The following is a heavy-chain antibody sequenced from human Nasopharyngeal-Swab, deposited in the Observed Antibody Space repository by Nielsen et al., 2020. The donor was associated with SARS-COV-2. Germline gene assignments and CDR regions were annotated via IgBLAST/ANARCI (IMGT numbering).Heavy chain of an antibody. CDR2: IKQDGSEK. J-gene: IGHJ5*02. Sequence: GGSLRLSCAASGFTSSSYWMSWVRQAPGKGLEWVANIKQDGSEKYYVDSVKGRFTISRDNAKNSLYLQMNSLRAEDTAVYYCARGGTVTKGRYNWFDPWGQGTLVTVSS. D-gene: IGHD4-17*01. CDR1: GFTSSSYW. V-gene: IGHV3-7*01. CDR3: ARGGTVTKGRYNWFDP.